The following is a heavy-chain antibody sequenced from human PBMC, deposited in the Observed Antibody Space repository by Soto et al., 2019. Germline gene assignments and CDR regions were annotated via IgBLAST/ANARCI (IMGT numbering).Heavy chain of an antibody. Sequence: SPTLSLTCTVSGGSISSYYWSWIRQPPGKGLEWIGYIYYSGSTNYNPSLKCRVTISVDTSKNQFSLKLSSVTAADTAVYYCARVPVAHAEGYYYYYGMDVWGQGTTVTVSS. V-gene: IGHV4-59*01. J-gene: IGHJ6*02. D-gene: IGHD2-15*01. CDR3: ARVPVAHAEGYYYYYGMDV. CDR1: GGSISSYY. CDR2: IYYSGST.